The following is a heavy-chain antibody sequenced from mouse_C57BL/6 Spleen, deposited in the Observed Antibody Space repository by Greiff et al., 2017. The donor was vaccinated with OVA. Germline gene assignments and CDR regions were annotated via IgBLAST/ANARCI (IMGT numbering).Heavy chain of an antibody. J-gene: IGHJ3*01. Sequence: VQLQQSGAELVRPGTSVKVSCKASGYAFTNYLIEWVKQRPGQGLEWIGVINPGSGGTNYNEKFKGKATLTADKSSSTAYMQLSSLTSEDSAVYFCARSGRYGAPYWGQGTLVTVSA. V-gene: IGHV1-54*01. D-gene: IGHD2-14*01. CDR3: ARSGRYGAPY. CDR2: INPGSGGT. CDR1: GYAFTNYL.